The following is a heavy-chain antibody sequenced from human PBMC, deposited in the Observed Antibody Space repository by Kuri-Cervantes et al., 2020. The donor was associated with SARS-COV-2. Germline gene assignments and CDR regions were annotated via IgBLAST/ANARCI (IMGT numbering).Heavy chain of an antibody. CDR2: INHSGST. CDR1: GFTFDDYG. V-gene: IGHV4-34*01. D-gene: IGHD6-19*01. CDR3: ARGGYSSGWYQRTNFDY. J-gene: IGHJ4*02. Sequence: GSLRLSCAASGFTFDDYGMSWVRQAPGKGLEWIGEINHSGSTNYNPSLKSRVTISVDTSKNQFSLKLSSVTAADTAVYYCARGGYSSGWYQRTNFDYWGQGTLVTVSS.